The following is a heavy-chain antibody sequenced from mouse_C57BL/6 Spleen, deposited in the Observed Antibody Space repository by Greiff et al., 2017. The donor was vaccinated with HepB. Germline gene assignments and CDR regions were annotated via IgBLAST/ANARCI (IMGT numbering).Heavy chain of an antibody. J-gene: IGHJ2*01. D-gene: IGHD4-1*02. CDR1: GYTFTSYW. V-gene: IGHV1-53*01. CDR2: INPSNGGT. Sequence: QVQLQQSGTELVKPGASVKLSCKASGYTFTSYWMHWVKQRPGQGLEWIGNINPSNGGTNYNEKFKSKATLTVDKSSSTAYMQLSSLTSEDSAVYYCARLGNWEDVFDYWGQGTTLTVSS. CDR3: ARLGNWEDVFDY.